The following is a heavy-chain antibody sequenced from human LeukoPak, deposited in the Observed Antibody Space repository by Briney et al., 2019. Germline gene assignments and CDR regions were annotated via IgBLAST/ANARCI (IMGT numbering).Heavy chain of an antibody. CDR1: GFTFSSYG. CDR2: IRYDGSNK. CDR3: AKDPPYCSSTSCSYFDY. D-gene: IGHD2-2*01. V-gene: IGHV3-30*02. Sequence: GGSLRLSCAASGFTFSSYGMHWVRQAPGKGLEWVAFIRYDGSNKYYADSVKGRFTISRDNSKNTLYLQMNSLRAEDTAVYYCAKDPPYCSSTSCSYFDYWGQGTLVTVSS. J-gene: IGHJ4*02.